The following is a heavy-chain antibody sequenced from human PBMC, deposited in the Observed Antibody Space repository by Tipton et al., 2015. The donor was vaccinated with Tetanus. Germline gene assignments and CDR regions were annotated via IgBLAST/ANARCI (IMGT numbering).Heavy chain of an antibody. CDR1: GGSISSGGYY. D-gene: IGHD5-12*01. Sequence: TLSLTCTVSGGSISSGGYYRSWIRQHPGKGLEWIGYIYYSGSTYYNPSLKSRVTISVDTSKNQFSLKLSSVTAADTAVYYCARVATPSPGGYYYYYMDAWGKGTTVTVSS. J-gene: IGHJ6*03. CDR2: IYYSGST. CDR3: ARVATPSPGGYYYYYMDA. V-gene: IGHV4-31*03.